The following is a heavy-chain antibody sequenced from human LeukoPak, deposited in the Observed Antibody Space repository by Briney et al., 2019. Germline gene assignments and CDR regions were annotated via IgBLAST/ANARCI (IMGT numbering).Heavy chain of an antibody. CDR1: GFTFNYYD. J-gene: IGHJ2*01. V-gene: IGHV3-13*01. D-gene: IGHD3-22*01. CDR2: IRTTGDT. CDR3: ARGVSYYYDNSGHPGWYFDL. Sequence: PGGSLRLSCAVSGFTFNYYDMHWVRQAPGKRPEWVSAIRTTGDTHYPDSVKGRFAMSREDAKNSVHLQMNTLRAGDTAVYYCARGVSYYYDNSGHPGWYFDLWGRGTLVTVSS.